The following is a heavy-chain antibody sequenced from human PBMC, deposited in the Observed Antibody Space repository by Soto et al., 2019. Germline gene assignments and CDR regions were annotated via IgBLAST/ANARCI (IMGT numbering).Heavy chain of an antibody. CDR1: DGSISSYDW. V-gene: IGHV4-4*02. CDR3: ATGNVDSMLEY. D-gene: IGHD3-3*01. J-gene: IGHJ4*02. CDR2: MYHSGGA. Sequence: QVQLQESGPGLVKPSETLSLTCVVSDGSISSYDWWTWVRQPPGKGLEWIGKMYHSGGADYSPSLKSRVTNSADSSKNHFSLRLTGVTAADTAVYYCATGNVDSMLEYRGQGTQVALSS.